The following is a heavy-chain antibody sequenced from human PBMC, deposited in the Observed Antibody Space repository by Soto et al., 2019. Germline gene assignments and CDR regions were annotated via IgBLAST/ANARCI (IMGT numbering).Heavy chain of an antibody. CDR3: AKDVVGGSPLGYYYYGMDV. CDR2: ISGSGGST. D-gene: IGHD2-21*01. CDR1: GFTFSSYA. V-gene: IGHV3-23*01. J-gene: IGHJ6*02. Sequence: EVQLLESGGGLVQPGGSLRLSCAASGFTFSSYAMSWVRQAPGKGLEWVSAISGSGGSTYYADSVKGRFTISRDNSKNTLYLQMNSLRAEDTAVYYCAKDVVGGSPLGYYYYGMDVWGQGTTVTVSS.